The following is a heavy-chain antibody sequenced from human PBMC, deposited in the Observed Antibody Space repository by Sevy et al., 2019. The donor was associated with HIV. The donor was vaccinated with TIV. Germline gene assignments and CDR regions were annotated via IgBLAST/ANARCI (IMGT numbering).Heavy chain of an antibody. J-gene: IGHJ4*02. V-gene: IGHV1-18*01. CDR1: GYTFTSYG. CDR2: ISAYNGNT. Sequence: ASVKVSCKASGYTFTSYGISWVRQAPGQGLEWMGWISAYNGNTNYAQKLQGRVTMTTDTSTSTAYMELRSLRSDDTAVYYCVRDWGVGYYDSSGYYYVYWGQGTLVTVSS. D-gene: IGHD3-22*01. CDR3: VRDWGVGYYDSSGYYYVY.